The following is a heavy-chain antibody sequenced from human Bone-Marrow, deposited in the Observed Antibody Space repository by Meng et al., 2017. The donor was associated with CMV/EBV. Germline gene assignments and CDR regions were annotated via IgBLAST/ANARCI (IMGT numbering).Heavy chain of an antibody. D-gene: IGHD3-10*01. CDR3: ARERGDVPVVVGLFRTADYYGTGSCVDF. Sequence: ASVKVSCKASGYSFSSNHIHWVRQAPGQGPEWMGIINPSDGSTRYAQKFQGRITMTRDTSTATIYMELSSMRSADTAVYYCARERGDVPVVVGLFRTADYYGTGSCVDFWGQGSLVTVSS. J-gene: IGHJ4*02. CDR1: GYSFSSNH. V-gene: IGHV1-46*01. CDR2: INPSDGST.